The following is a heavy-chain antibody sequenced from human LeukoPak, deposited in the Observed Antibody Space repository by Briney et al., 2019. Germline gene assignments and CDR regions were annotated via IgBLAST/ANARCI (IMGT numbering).Heavy chain of an antibody. CDR1: IFTLSSCA. Sequence: PGGSLRLSCAASIFTLSSCAMSGVRQAPGKGVEWVSSMSGSGGSTFYADSVKGRLTISRENSKNTLYLQVNSLRAEDTAVYYCAKHRADWHWGYFDYWGQGTLVTVSS. CDR3: AKHRADWHWGYFDY. V-gene: IGHV3-23*01. J-gene: IGHJ4*02. D-gene: IGHD3-9*01. CDR2: MSGSGGST.